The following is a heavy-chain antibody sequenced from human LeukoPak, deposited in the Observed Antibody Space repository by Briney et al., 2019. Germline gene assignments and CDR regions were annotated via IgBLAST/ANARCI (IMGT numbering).Heavy chain of an antibody. D-gene: IGHD3-10*01. CDR2: IYYSGST. CDR3: ARVGRNLWFGESDY. Sequence: SQTLSLTCTVSGGSISSGDYYWSWIRQPPGKGLEWIGYIYYSGSTNYNPSLKSRVTISVDTSKNQFSLKLSSVTAADTAVYYCARVGRNLWFGESDYWGQGTLVTVSS. CDR1: GGSISSGDYY. V-gene: IGHV4-61*08. J-gene: IGHJ4*02.